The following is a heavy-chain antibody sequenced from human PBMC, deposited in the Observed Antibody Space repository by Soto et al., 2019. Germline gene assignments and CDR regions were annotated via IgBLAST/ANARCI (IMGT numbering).Heavy chain of an antibody. CDR2: IIPIFGTA. CDR3: VRGQSAVVVAATPHLLACMDV. V-gene: IGHV1-69*06. D-gene: IGHD2-15*01. CDR1: GGTFSSYA. Sequence: SVKVSCKASGGTFSSYAISWVRQAPGQGLEWMGGIIPIFGTANYAQKFQGRVTITADKSTSTSYMELSSLRSEDTAVYYCVRGQSAVVVAATPHLLACMDVWGQGXTVTVPS. J-gene: IGHJ6*02.